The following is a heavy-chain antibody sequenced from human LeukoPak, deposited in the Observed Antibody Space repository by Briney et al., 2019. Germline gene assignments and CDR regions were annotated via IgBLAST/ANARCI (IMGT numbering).Heavy chain of an antibody. CDR2: FDPEDGET. CDR3: ATANPAYNWNSYDAFDI. J-gene: IGHJ3*02. CDR1: GYTLTELS. V-gene: IGHV1-24*01. Sequence: ASVKVSCKVSGYTLTELSMHWVRQAPGKGLEWMGGFDPEDGETIYAQKFQGRVTMTEDTSTDTAYMELSSLRSEDTAVYYCATANPAYNWNSYDAFDIWGQGTMVTVSS. D-gene: IGHD1-7*01.